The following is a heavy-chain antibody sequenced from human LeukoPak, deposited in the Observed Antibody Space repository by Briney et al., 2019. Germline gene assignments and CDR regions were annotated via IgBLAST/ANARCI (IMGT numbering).Heavy chain of an antibody. CDR1: GYTFTSYD. CDR3: ARVRYCSSTSCYEMVDFDY. V-gene: IGHV1-8*01. CDR2: MNPNSGKT. D-gene: IGHD2-2*01. J-gene: IGHJ4*02. Sequence: ASVKVSCKASGYTFTSYDINWVRQATGQGLEWMGWMNPNSGKTGYAQKFQGRVTMTRNTSISTAYMELSSLRSEDTAVYYCARVRYCSSTSCYEMVDFDYWGQGTLVTVSS.